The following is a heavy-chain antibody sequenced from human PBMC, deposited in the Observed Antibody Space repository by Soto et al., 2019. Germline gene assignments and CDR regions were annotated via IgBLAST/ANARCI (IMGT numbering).Heavy chain of an antibody. CDR2: ISSSSSYI. Sequence: PGGSLRLSCAASGFTFSSYSMNWVRQAPGKGLEWVSSISSSSSYIYYADSVKGRFTISRDNAKNSLYLQMNSLRAEDTAVYYCARSYQYDFWSGSGGFWFDPWGQGTLVTVSS. J-gene: IGHJ5*02. D-gene: IGHD3-3*01. CDR1: GFTFSSYS. CDR3: ARSYQYDFWSGSGGFWFDP. V-gene: IGHV3-21*01.